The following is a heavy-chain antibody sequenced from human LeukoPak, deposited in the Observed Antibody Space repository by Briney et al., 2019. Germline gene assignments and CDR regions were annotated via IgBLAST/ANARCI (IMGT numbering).Heavy chain of an antibody. V-gene: IGHV3-23*01. CDR1: GFTFSSYA. CDR3: AKGNVVVPAATYFDY. J-gene: IGHJ4*02. CDR2: ISGSGGST. Sequence: GGSLRLSCAASGFTFSSYAMSRVRQAPGKGLEWVSAISGSGGSTYYADSVKGRFTISRDNSKNTLYLQMNSLRAEDTAVYYCAKGNVVVPAATYFDYWGQGTLVTVSS. D-gene: IGHD2-2*01.